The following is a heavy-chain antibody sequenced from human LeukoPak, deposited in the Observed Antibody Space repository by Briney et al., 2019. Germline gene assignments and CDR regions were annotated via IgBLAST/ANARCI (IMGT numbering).Heavy chain of an antibody. D-gene: IGHD4-23*01. Sequence: ASVKVSCKASGYTFTGYYMHWVRQAPGQGLEWMGWINPNSGGTNYAQKFQGWVTMTRDTSISTAYMELSRLRSDDTAVYYCARGEGYGGIYGMDVWGQGTTVTISS. V-gene: IGHV1-2*04. CDR3: ARGEGYGGIYGMDV. CDR1: GYTFTGYY. J-gene: IGHJ6*02. CDR2: INPNSGGT.